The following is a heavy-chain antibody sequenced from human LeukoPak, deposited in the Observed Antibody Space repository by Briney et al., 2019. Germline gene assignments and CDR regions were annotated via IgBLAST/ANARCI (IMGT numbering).Heavy chain of an antibody. J-gene: IGHJ4*02. CDR1: GFTFDDYG. V-gene: IGHV3-20*04. D-gene: IGHD3-10*01. CDR2: INCNGGST. CDR3: ARDWELGTRGLKRITMPVVY. Sequence: PGGSLRLSCAASGFTFDDYGMSWGRQAPGKGLEWVSGINCNGGSTGYADSLKGRFTISRDNATNSLYLQMNSLRAEETALYYCARDWELGTRGLKRITMPVVYWGQGTLVTVSS.